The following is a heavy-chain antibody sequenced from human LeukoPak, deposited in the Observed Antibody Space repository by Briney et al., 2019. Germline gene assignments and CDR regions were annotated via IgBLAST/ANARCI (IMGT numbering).Heavy chain of an antibody. V-gene: IGHV5-51*01. CDR2: IYPDDSDT. CDR3: ARHVRGRGELVHDYGERMGYNWFDP. J-gene: IGHJ5*02. CDR1: GYSFTSYW. D-gene: IGHD4-17*01. Sequence: GESLKISCKGSGYSFTSYWIGWVRQMPGKGLEWMGIIYPDDSDTRYSPSFQGQVTISADKSISTAYLQWSSLKASDTAMYYCARHVRGRGELVHDYGERMGYNWFDPWGQGTLVTVSS.